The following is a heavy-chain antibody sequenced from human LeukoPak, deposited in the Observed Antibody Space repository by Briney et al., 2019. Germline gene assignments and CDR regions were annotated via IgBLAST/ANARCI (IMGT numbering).Heavy chain of an antibody. V-gene: IGHV1-18*01. J-gene: IGHJ4*02. D-gene: IGHD3-22*01. CDR3: ARNRQGLDSSGYSYFDY. CDR2: INSYNGNT. CDR1: GYTFTTYV. Sequence: ASVKVSCKASGYTFTTYVISWVRQAPGQGLEWLGCINSYNGNTNYAQEFQGRVTMTTDTSTTTAYMDLRSLRSDDTALYYCARNRQGLDSSGYSYFDYWGQGTLVTVSS.